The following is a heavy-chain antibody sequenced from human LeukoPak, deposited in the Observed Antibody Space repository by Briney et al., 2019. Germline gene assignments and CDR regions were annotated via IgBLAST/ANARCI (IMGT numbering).Heavy chain of an antibody. D-gene: IGHD3-10*01. J-gene: IGHJ4*02. CDR2: IYTGGSI. Sequence: GGSLRLSCAASGFSVSSNYMSWVSQAPGKSLEWVSVIYTGGSIYYADSVKGRFTISRDNSKSTLYLQMNSLRAEDTAVYHCARGATYGSGKFLDYWGQGTLLTVSS. CDR3: ARGATYGSGKFLDY. V-gene: IGHV3-53*01. CDR1: GFSVSSNY.